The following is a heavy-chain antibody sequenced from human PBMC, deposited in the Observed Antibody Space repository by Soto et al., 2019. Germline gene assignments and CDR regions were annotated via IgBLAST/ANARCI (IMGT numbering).Heavy chain of an antibody. J-gene: IGHJ4*02. CDR3: ARERREGGYHFPKVGLSH. D-gene: IGHD3-22*01. V-gene: IGHV3-30-3*01. Sequence: QVQLVESGGGVVQPGRSLRVSCSASGFIFSAYAMHWVRQAPGKGLEWVAVISYDGSNTYYADSVKGRFTISRDNSKNTVYLHMNSLRAEDTAMYYCARERREGGYHFPKVGLSHWGQGTLVTVSS. CDR1: GFIFSAYA. CDR2: ISYDGSNT.